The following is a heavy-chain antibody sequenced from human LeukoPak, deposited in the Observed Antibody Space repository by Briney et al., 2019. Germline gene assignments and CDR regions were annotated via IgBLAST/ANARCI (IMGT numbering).Heavy chain of an antibody. D-gene: IGHD3-22*01. CDR2: INPNNGGT. J-gene: IGHJ4*02. CDR3: ARVLGSGYTLDY. Sequence: GSVKVSCKASGYTFTGYYMHWVRQAPGQGLEWMGWINPNNGGTNYAQKFQGRVTMTRDTSISTAYMELSRLRSDDTAVYYCARVLGSGYTLDYWGQGTLVTVSS. V-gene: IGHV1-2*02. CDR1: GYTFTGYY.